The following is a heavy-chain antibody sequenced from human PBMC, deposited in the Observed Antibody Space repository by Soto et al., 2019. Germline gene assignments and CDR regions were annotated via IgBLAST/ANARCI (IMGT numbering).Heavy chain of an antibody. CDR2: ISSSSSTI. V-gene: IGHV3-48*01. D-gene: IGHD1-26*01. CDR1: GFTFSSYS. CDR3: VKPGSYSYYFDY. Sequence: GGFLRLSCAASGFTFSSYSMNWVRQAPGKGLEWVSYISSSSSTIYYADSVKGRFTISRDNSKNTLYLQMSSLRAEDTSVYYCVKPGSYSYYFDYWGQGTLVTVSS. J-gene: IGHJ4*02.